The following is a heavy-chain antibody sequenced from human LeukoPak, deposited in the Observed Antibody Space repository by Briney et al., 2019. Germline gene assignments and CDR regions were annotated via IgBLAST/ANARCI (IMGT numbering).Heavy chain of an antibody. Sequence: AGGSLRLSCAASGFTFSVYGMHWVRQTPGKGLEWVAFIQYDENNDHYADSVKGRFTISRDNSKNTLHLEMNSLRGGDTAVYYCAKDPRPYSSSSNYYYFMDVWGSGTTVTVSS. CDR2: IQYDENND. CDR3: AKDPRPYSSSSNYYYFMDV. J-gene: IGHJ6*03. CDR1: GFTFSVYG. D-gene: IGHD6-6*01. V-gene: IGHV3-30*02.